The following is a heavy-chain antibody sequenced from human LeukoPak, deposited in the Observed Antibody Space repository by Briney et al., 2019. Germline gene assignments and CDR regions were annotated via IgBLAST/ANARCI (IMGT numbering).Heavy chain of an antibody. CDR2: IYAGGTT. D-gene: IGHD2-2*01. Sequence: PGGSLRLSCAASGFTFSNYWMSWVRQAPGKGLEWVSVIYAGGTTYYADSVKGRFTISRDKDTLYLQMNSLRVEDTAVYYCAKMHCSTTSCPYYMDVWGNGTTVTVSS. V-gene: IGHV3-53*01. CDR3: AKMHCSTTSCPYYMDV. CDR1: GFTFSNYW. J-gene: IGHJ6*03.